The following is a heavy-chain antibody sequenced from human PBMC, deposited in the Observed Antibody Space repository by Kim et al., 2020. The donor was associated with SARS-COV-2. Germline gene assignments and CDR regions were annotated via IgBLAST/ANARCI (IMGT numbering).Heavy chain of an antibody. J-gene: IGHJ6*01. CDR1: GGSISSYY. CDR3: AGRAGYYDSSGYYKRAYY. V-gene: IGHV4-59*08. CDR2: IYYSGST. D-gene: IGHD3-22*01. Sequence: SETLSLTCTVSGGSISSYYLSWIRQPPGKGLEWIGSIYYSGSTNYNPSLKSRVTISVDTSKNQFSLKLSSVTAADTAVYYCAGRAGYYDSSGYYKRAYY.